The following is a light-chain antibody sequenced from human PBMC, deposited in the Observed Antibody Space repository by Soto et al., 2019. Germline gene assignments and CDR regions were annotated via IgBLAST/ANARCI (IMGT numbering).Light chain of an antibody. CDR3: QRYDSLRT. J-gene: IGKJ1*01. Sequence: EIVLTQSPGTLSLSPGERATLSCRASQSVRSNFLAWYQQKPGQAPRLLIYGASNRATGIPDRFSGSGSGTDFTLTITRLEADDFEMYYCQRYDSLRTFGQGTNVEI. CDR2: GAS. CDR1: QSVRSNF. V-gene: IGKV3-20*01.